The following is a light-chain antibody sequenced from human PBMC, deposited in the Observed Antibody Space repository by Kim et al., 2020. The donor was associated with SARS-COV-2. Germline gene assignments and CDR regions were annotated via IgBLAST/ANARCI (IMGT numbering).Light chain of an antibody. CDR3: NSRDSSGNLWV. CDR2: GKN. Sequence: SSELTQDPAVSVDLGQTVRITCQGDSLRSYYASWYQQKPGQAPVLVIYGKNNRPSGIPDRFSGSSSGNTASLTITGAQAEDEADYYCNSRDSSGNLWVFG. CDR1: SLRSYY. J-gene: IGLJ3*02. V-gene: IGLV3-19*01.